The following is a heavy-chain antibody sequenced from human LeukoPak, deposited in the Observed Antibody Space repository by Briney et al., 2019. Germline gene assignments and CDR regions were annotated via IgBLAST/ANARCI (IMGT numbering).Heavy chain of an antibody. D-gene: IGHD2-15*01. CDR1: GFSFSAYG. V-gene: IGHV3-33*01. CDR3: ARDIGDCSSGRCYSDYLDY. J-gene: IGHJ4*02. CDR2: ILNDGKTK. Sequence: PGTSLRLSCTESGFSFSAYGMHWVRQAPGKGLEWVALILNDGKTKNYANSVKDRFTISRDNSKNTLFLQMNSLRGEDTALYYCARDIGDCSSGRCYSDYLDYWSQGTLVTVSS.